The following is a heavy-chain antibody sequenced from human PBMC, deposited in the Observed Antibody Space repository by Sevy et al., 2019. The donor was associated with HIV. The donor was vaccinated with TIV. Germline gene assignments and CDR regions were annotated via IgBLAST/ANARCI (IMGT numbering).Heavy chain of an antibody. Sequence: GGSLRLSCAASGFTFSNAWMSWVRQAPGKGLEWVGHIKSKTDGGTTDYADPVKGRFTMSRDDSKDTVYLHMNSLNTEDTAVYYCATDIGSDFDSGTDFDYWGQGTLVTVSS. CDR1: GFTFSNAW. J-gene: IGHJ4*02. D-gene: IGHD3-10*01. V-gene: IGHV3-15*01. CDR2: IKSKTDGGTT. CDR3: ATDIGSDFDSGTDFDY.